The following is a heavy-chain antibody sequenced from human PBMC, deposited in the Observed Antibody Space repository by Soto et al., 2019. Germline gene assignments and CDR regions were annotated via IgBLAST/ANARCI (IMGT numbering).Heavy chain of an antibody. D-gene: IGHD6-13*01. CDR3: ATHDGPAAAGLVLDF. CDR1: GFTFSSRW. V-gene: IGHV3-7*02. J-gene: IGHJ4*02. CDR2: IKQDENGK. Sequence: EVHLEESGGGLVQPGGSLRLSCETSGFTFSSRWMTWVRQVPGKGLEWVANIKQDENGKDYVDSVEGRFTISRDNAKNSLYLQMNSLRAEDTAVYYCATHDGPAAAGLVLDFWGQGTLVTVSS.